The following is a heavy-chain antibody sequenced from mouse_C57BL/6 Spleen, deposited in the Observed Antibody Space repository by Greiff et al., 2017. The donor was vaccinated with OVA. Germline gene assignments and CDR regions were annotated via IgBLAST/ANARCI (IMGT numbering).Heavy chain of an antibody. CDR3: ARGRITTVVATDYCDY. J-gene: IGHJ2*01. CDR2: INPSNGGT. V-gene: IGHV1-53*01. D-gene: IGHD1-1*01. Sequence: QVQLKESGTELVKPGASVKLSCKASGYTFTSYWMHWVKQRPGQGLEWIGNINPSNGGTNYNEKFKSKATLTVDKSSSTAYMQLSSLTSEDSAVYYCARGRITTVVATDYCDYWGQGTTLTVSS. CDR1: GYTFTSYW.